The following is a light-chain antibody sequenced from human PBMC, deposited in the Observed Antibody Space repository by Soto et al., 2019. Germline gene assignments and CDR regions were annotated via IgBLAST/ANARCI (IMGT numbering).Light chain of an antibody. CDR1: QSISNW. J-gene: IGKJ1*01. V-gene: IGKV1-5*01. CDR2: HAS. CDR3: QHYNSYSEA. Sequence: DIQMTQSPSTLPASVGDRATITCRASQSISNWLAWYQQEPGTAPKLLIYHASTLESGVPSRFSGSGSGTEFTLTISSLQPDDFATYYCQHYNSYSEAFGQGTKVDNK.